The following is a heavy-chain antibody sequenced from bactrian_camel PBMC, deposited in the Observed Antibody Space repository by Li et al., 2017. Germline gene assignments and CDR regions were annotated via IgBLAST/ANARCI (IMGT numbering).Heavy chain of an antibody. CDR1: GLTNNGKY. D-gene: IGHD6*01. V-gene: IGHV3S40*01. Sequence: DVQLVESGGGSVQAGGSLRLSCVAGGLTNNGKYIGWFRQAPGKDREGVAAIYTGFLATYYADSVKDRFTISVNNAKNTVYLQMNSLKAEDSAMYYCVADPLSGCNWY. CDR2: IYTGFLAT.